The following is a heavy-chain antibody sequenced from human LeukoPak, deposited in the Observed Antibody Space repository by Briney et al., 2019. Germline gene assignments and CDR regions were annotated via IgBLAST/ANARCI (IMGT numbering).Heavy chain of an antibody. CDR1: GYTFTGYY. J-gene: IGHJ3*02. CDR3: ARDLVPADAFDI. V-gene: IGHV1-2*02. D-gene: IGHD2-2*01. Sequence: ASVKVSCKASGYTFTGYYMHWVRQAPGQGLEWMGWINPNSGGTNYAQKFQGRVTITTDESTSTAYMELSSLRSEDTAVYYCARDLVPADAFDIWGQGTMVTVSS. CDR2: INPNSGGT.